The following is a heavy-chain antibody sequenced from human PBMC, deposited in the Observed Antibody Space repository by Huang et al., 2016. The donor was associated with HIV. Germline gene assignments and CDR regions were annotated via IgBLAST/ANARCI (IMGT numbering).Heavy chain of an antibody. J-gene: IGHJ3*01. CDR3: ACDPFIKAFDL. CDR1: EFSFSTYW. V-gene: IGHV3-7*01. CDR2: IREASGQK. Sequence: EVQLVESGGGLVQPGGSLRLSCVPSEFSFSTYWMMWLRQVPGKGLGCVASIREASGQKEYVDAVQGRFIISRDNPKNSLYLQMNNVRAEDAGVYYCACDPFIKAFDLWGQGTLVTVSS.